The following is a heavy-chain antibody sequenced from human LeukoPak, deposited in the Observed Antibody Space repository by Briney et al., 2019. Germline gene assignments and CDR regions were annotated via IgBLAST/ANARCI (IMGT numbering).Heavy chain of an antibody. D-gene: IGHD3-10*01. Sequence: KPSETLSLTCTVSNGSMSSYYWSWIRQSPEKGLEWIGYIYYSGSTNYNPSLKGRVTMSVDASKKQFSLKLSSVTAADTAIYYCARQVSGASNVFDIWGQGTMVTVSS. CDR1: NGSMSSYY. V-gene: IGHV4-59*08. CDR3: ARQVSGASNVFDI. CDR2: IYYSGST. J-gene: IGHJ3*02.